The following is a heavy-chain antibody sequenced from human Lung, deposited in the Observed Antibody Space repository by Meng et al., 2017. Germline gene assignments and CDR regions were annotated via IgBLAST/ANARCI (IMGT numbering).Heavy chain of an antibody. D-gene: IGHD2-21*01. J-gene: IGHJ4*02. CDR1: GGSISSDNW. Sequence: QVQLQESRPGLVKPSGTLSLTCAVSGGSISSDNWWSWVRQPPGKGLEWIGEIYHSGSTNYNPSLKSRITISVDKPKNQFSLTLSSVTAADTAVYYCTKNDFYCLGYWGQGTLVTVSS. CDR3: TKNDFYCLGY. CDR2: IYHSGST. V-gene: IGHV4-4*02.